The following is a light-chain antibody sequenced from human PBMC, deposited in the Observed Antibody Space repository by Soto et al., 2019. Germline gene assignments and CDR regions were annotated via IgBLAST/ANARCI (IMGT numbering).Light chain of an antibody. J-gene: IGLJ1*01. CDR2: DVT. CDR3: CSYTSSTSYV. Sequence: QSALTQPASVSGSPGQSITISCTGTSSDAGGYNFVSWYQQHPGKAPKLMIYDVTTRPSGVSNRFSGSKSGTTASLTISGLQADDEADYYCCSYTSSTSYVFGTGTKVTVL. V-gene: IGLV2-14*01. CDR1: SSDAGGYNF.